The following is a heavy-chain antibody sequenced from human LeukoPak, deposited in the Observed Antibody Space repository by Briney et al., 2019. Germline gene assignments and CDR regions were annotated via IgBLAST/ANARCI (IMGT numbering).Heavy chain of an antibody. J-gene: IGHJ5*02. Sequence: GGSLRLSCAASGFTFSSYSMNWVRQAPGKGLEWVSYISSSSSTIYYADSVKGRFTISRDNAKNSLYLQMNSLRAEDTAVYYCARDRYSSGWYNWFDPWGQGTLVTVSS. CDR2: ISSSSSTI. D-gene: IGHD6-19*01. CDR3: ARDRYSSGWYNWFDP. CDR1: GFTFSSYS. V-gene: IGHV3-48*04.